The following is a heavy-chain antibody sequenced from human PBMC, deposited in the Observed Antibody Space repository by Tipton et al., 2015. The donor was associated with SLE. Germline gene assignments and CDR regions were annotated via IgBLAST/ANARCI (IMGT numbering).Heavy chain of an antibody. CDR1: GGSISSSSYY. Sequence: TLSLTCTVSGGSISSSSYYWGWIRQPPGKGLEWIGSIYYSGSTYYNPSLKSRVTISVDTSKNQFSLKLSSVTAADTAVYYCARVSGGIAYMDVWGKGTTVTFSS. CDR2: IYYSGST. V-gene: IGHV4-39*07. J-gene: IGHJ6*03. D-gene: IGHD6-13*01. CDR3: ARVSGGIAYMDV.